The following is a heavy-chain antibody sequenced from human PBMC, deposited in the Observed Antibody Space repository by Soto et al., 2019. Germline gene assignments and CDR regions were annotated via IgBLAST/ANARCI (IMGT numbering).Heavy chain of an antibody. D-gene: IGHD3-3*01. V-gene: IGHV1-8*01. CDR2: MNPNSGNT. Sequence: ASVKVSCKASGYTFTSYDINWVRQATGQGLEWMGWMNPNSGNTGYAQKFQGRVTMTRNTSISTAYMELSSLRSEDTAVYYCARVPPESARNWEWLLFFDQNKRNEYYFDYWGQGTLVTVYS. CDR1: GYTFTSYD. J-gene: IGHJ4*02. CDR3: ARVPPESARNWEWLLFFDQNKRNEYYFDY.